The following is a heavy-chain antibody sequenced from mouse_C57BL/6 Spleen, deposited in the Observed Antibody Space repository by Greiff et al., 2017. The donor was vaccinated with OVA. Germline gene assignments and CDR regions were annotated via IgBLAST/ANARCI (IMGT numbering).Heavy chain of an antibody. CDR2: INPNNGGT. CDR3: AREGDYYGSSSPYAMDY. Sequence: VQLQQSGPELVKPGASVKIPCKASGYTFTDYNMDWVKQSHGKSLEWIGDINPNNGGTIYNQKFKGKATLTVDKSSSTAYMELRSLTSEDTAVYYCAREGDYYGSSSPYAMDYWGQGTSVTVSS. V-gene: IGHV1-18*01. J-gene: IGHJ4*01. D-gene: IGHD1-1*01. CDR1: GYTFTDYN.